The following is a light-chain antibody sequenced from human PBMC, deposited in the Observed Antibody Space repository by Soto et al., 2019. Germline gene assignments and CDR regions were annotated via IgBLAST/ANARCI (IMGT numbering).Light chain of an antibody. CDR3: LQHNSYPHT. Sequence: IQMTQYPCSLSASVGDRATISWRASQSISGWVAWYQQKPGEAPKRLIYAASSLQSGVPSRFSGSGSGTEVTLTISSLKKEDGATYYCLQHNSYPHTFGQGTKVDIK. J-gene: IGKJ1*01. CDR1: QSISGW. V-gene: IGKV1-5*01. CDR2: AAS.